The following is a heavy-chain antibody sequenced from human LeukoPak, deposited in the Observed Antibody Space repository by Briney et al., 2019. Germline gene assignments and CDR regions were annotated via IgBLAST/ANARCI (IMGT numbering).Heavy chain of an antibody. CDR2: IRSKTYGETT. CDR3: TRDSGYSYYYYMDV. D-gene: IGHD5-18*01. V-gene: IGHV3-49*04. J-gene: IGHJ6*03. CDR1: GFTFSSYW. Sequence: GGSLRLSCAASGFTFSSYWMSWVRQAPGTGLEWVGLIRSKTYGETTEYAASVKGRFTISRDDSKSIAYLQMNSLKIEDTAVYYCTRDSGYSYYYYMDVWGKGTTVTISS.